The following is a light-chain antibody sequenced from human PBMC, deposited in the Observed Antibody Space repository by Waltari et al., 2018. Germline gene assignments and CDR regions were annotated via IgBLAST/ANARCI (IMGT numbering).Light chain of an antibody. Sequence: QSALTQPASVSGSPGQSITISCTGNSSDVGGYNFVSWYQQHPGKVPKLIIYDVTNRPSGVSNRFSGSKAGNTASLTISGLQAEDEADYYCSSYTTSSTYVFGTGIKVTVL. CDR2: DVT. V-gene: IGLV2-14*03. J-gene: IGLJ1*01. CDR3: SSYTTSSTYV. CDR1: SSDVGGYNF.